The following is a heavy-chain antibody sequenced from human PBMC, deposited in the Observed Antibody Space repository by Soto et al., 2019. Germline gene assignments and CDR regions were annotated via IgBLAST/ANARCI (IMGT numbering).Heavy chain of an antibody. CDR1: GYTFNTYG. V-gene: IGHV1-18*01. J-gene: IGHJ4*02. Sequence: ASVKVSCKTSGYTFNTYGISWVRQAPGQGLEWMGWISGNDGKTKYARKFQGRVTMTTDTSTSTAYMEMNSLRHDDTAVYYCARDFYPLAYYFDYWGQGTLVTVSS. CDR2: ISGNDGKT. CDR3: ARDFYPLAYYFDY.